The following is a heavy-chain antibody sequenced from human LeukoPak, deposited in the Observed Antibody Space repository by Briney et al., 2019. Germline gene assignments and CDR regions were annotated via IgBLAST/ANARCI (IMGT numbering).Heavy chain of an antibody. CDR2: ISWNSGSI. J-gene: IGHJ4*02. CDR3: AKDGGYSYGYIDY. Sequence: GRSLRLSCAASGFTFDDYAMHWVRQAPGKGLGWVSGISWNSGSIGYADSVKGRFTISRDNAKNSPYLQMNSLRAEDTALYYCAKDGGYSYGYIDYWGQVTLVTVSS. V-gene: IGHV3-9*01. CDR1: GFTFDDYA. D-gene: IGHD5-18*01.